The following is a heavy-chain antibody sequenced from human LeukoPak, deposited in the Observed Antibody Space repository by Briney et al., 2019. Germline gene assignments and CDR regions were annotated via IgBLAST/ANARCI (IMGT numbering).Heavy chain of an antibody. V-gene: IGHV3-21*01. CDR2: ISSSSSYI. Sequence: PLRTLRLSRAASGYTFSSHSTNCVRQAPGRALEASTSISSSSSYIYYADSVKGRFTISRDNAKNSLYLQMNSLRAEDTAVYYCARDRATTDYYYGMDVWGQGTTVTVSS. CDR3: ARDRATTDYYYGMDV. D-gene: IGHD4-17*01. CDR1: GYTFSSHS. J-gene: IGHJ6*02.